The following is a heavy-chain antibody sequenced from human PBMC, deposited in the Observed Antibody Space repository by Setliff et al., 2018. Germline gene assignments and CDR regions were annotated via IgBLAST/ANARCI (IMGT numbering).Heavy chain of an antibody. CDR2: IYTSGST. CDR3: ASSRGQLRYSYGPNWFDP. Sequence: SETLSLTCAVYGGSFNSYYGSWIRQPAGKGLEWIGHIYTSGSTNYNPSLKSLVTISVDTSKNQFSLKLSSVTAADTAVYYCASSRGQLRYSYGPNWFDPWGQGTLVTVS. CDR1: GGSFNSYY. V-gene: IGHV4-59*10. J-gene: IGHJ5*02. D-gene: IGHD5-18*01.